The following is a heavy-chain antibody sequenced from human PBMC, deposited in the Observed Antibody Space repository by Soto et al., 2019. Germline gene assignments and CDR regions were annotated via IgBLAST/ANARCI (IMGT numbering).Heavy chain of an antibody. V-gene: IGHV4-34*01. Sequence: QVQLQQWGAGLLKPSETLSLNCAVTGGALSGYYWSWIRQPPGKGLERIGEVKDGGHTNYSPSLRGRVTISSDTANNQFSLRLNSVTAADTGVYYCARGQEGVVATHWDQGSLVTASS. CDR3: ARGQEGVVATH. CDR1: GGALSGYY. J-gene: IGHJ4*02. CDR2: VKDGGHT. D-gene: IGHD5-12*01.